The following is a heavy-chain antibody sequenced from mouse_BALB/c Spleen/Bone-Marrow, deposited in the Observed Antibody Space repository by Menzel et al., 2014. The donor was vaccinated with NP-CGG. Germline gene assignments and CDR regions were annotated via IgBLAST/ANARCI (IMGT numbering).Heavy chain of an antibody. CDR3: ARLGYYGGFAY. Sequence: EVKLEESGGGLVQPGGSLKLSCAASGFDFXGFWMGWVWQAPGKGLEWIGEINPDSSTINYTPSLKDRFIISRDNAKNTLYLQMSKVRSEDTALYYCARLGYYGGFAYWGQGTLVTVSA. J-gene: IGHJ3*01. V-gene: IGHV4-1*02. CDR1: GFDFXGFW. D-gene: IGHD2-3*01. CDR2: INPDSSTI.